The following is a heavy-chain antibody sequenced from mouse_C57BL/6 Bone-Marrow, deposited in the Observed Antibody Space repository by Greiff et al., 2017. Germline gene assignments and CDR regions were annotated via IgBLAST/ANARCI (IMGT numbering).Heavy chain of an antibody. CDR3: ARDGRLRAWFAY. D-gene: IGHD2-4*01. J-gene: IGHJ3*01. V-gene: IGHV1-80*01. CDR2: IYPGDGGT. Sequence: QVQLQQSGAELVKPGASVKISCKASGYAFTSYWMTWVKQRPGKGLEWIGQIYPGDGGTNYHGKFKGKATLTVDKSSSTAYMQLSSLTSEDSAVFFCARDGRLRAWFAYWGQGTPVTVSA. CDR1: GYAFTSYW.